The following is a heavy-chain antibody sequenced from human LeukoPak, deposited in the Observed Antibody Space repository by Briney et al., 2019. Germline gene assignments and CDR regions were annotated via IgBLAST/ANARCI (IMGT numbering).Heavy chain of an antibody. CDR2: ISNDGTHK. V-gene: IGHV3-30*04. J-gene: IGHJ4*02. CDR1: GFTFNTYP. CDR3: ARKAASGSNGWSDN. Sequence: PGGSLRLSCAASGFTFNTYPLHWVRQAPGKGLEWVAVISNDGTHKYYADSLEGRFTISRDNSKNTLYLQMNSLRAEDSAVYYCARKAASGSNGWSDNWGQGTLVTVSS. D-gene: IGHD6-19*01.